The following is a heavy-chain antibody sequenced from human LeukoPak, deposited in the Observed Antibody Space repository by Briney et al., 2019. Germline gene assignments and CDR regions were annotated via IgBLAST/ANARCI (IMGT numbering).Heavy chain of an antibody. CDR3: AKMSSPSNTPEAFDI. Sequence: GGSLRPSCAASGFTFSSHGMHWVRQAPGKGLDWVAVVGRDGRTKYYADSVKGRFTISRDNSKNTLYLQMNSLRAEDTAVYYCAKMSSPSNTPEAFDIWGQGTMVTVSS. D-gene: IGHD6-13*01. CDR2: VGRDGRTK. CDR1: GFTFSSHG. V-gene: IGHV3-30*18. J-gene: IGHJ3*02.